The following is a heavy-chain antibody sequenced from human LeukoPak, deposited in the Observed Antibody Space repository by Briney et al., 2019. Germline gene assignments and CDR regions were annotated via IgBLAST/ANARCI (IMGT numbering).Heavy chain of an antibody. CDR3: ARQYCSGGSCYHNWFDP. Sequence: SETLSLNCTVFGGSFSGYYWTWIRQPPGKGLEWIGEINHSGSTNYNPSLKSRVTISVDTSKNQFSLKLSSVTAADTAVYYCARQYCSGGSCYHNWFDPWGQGTLVTVSS. CDR2: INHSGST. CDR1: GGSFSGYY. D-gene: IGHD2-15*01. J-gene: IGHJ5*02. V-gene: IGHV4-34*01.